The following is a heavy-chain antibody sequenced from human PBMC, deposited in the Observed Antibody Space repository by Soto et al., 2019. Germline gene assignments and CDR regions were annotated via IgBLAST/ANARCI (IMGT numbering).Heavy chain of an antibody. CDR1: GFTVSSNY. CDR3: ARVLSSSVYYYYYYMDV. V-gene: IGHV3-53*04. Sequence: GGSLRLSCAASGFTVSSNYMSWVRQAPGKGLEWVSVIYSGGSTYYADSVKGRFTIFRHHSKNTLYLQMNSLRAEDTAVYYCARVLSSSVYYYYYYMDVWGKGTTVTVSS. J-gene: IGHJ6*03. CDR2: IYSGGST. D-gene: IGHD6-6*01.